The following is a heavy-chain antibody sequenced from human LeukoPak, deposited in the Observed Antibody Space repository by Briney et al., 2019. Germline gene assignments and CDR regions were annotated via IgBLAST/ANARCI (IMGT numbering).Heavy chain of an antibody. Sequence: ASVTVSCKASGYTFTGYYMHWVRQAPGQGLEWMGWINPNSGGTNYAQKFQGRVTMTRDTSISTAYMELSRLRSDDTAVYYCARSAVGAAYTNTWGQGTLVTVSS. CDR3: ARSAVGAAYTNT. CDR2: INPNSGGT. CDR1: GYTFTGYY. J-gene: IGHJ4*02. D-gene: IGHD1-26*01. V-gene: IGHV1-2*02.